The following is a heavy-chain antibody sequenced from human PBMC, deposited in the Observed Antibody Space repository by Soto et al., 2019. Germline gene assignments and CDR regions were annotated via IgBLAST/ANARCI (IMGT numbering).Heavy chain of an antibody. D-gene: IGHD6-19*01. J-gene: IGHJ5*02. CDR3: ARDVRKSSGWTLTNWFDP. Sequence: QVQLVQSGAEVKKPGSSVKVSCKASGGTFSSYAISWVRQAPGQGLEWMGGIIPICGTANYAQKFQGRVKITADESTSTAYMELSSLRSEDTAVYDCARDVRKSSGWTLTNWFDPWGQGTLVTVSS. V-gene: IGHV1-69*01. CDR1: GGTFSSYA. CDR2: IIPICGTA.